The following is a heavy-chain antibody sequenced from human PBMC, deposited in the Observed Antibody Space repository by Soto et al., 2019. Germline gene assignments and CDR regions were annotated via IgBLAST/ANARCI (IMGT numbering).Heavy chain of an antibody. CDR2: INAGNGNT. CDR3: ARDLYDFWSGYGESWFDP. V-gene: IGHV1-3*01. D-gene: IGHD3-3*01. J-gene: IGHJ5*02. Sequence: ASVKVSCKASGYTFTSYAMHWVRQAPGQRLEWMGWINAGNGNTKYSQKFQGRVTITRDTSASTAYMELSSLRSEDTAVYYCARDLYDFWSGYGESWFDPWGQGTLVTVSS. CDR1: GYTFTSYA.